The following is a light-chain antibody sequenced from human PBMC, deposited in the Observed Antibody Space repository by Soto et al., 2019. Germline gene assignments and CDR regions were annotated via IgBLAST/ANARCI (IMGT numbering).Light chain of an antibody. CDR3: QQRTSWPLT. V-gene: IGKV3-11*01. CDR1: QSVSSY. CDR2: DAS. J-gene: IGKJ4*01. Sequence: ELVLPQSPSTQSLSPGPRATLSRRASQSVSSYLAWYQQKPGQAPRLLIYDASNRATGIPARFSGSGSGTDFTLTISSLEPEDFAVYYCQQRTSWPLTFGGGTKVDIK.